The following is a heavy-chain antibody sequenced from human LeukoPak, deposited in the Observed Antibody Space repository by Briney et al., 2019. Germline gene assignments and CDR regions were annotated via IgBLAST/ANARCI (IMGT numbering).Heavy chain of an antibody. CDR2: IKQDGSKI. D-gene: IGHD1-26*01. V-gene: IGHV3-7*04. J-gene: IGHJ4*02. Sequence: GGSLRLSCATSGFNFSNYWMTWVRQAPGKGLEWLANIKQDGSKIYYVDSVKGRFTISRDNAKNSVYPQMNSLRAEDTAVYYCARGATLDYWGQGTLVTVSS. CDR3: ARGATLDY. CDR1: GFNFSNYW.